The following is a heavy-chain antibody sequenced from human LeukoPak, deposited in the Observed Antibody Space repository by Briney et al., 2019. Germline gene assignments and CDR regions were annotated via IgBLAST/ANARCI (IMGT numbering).Heavy chain of an antibody. J-gene: IGHJ6*03. D-gene: IGHD3-22*01. CDR3: ARDSSGYYDYYYYMDV. V-gene: IGHV4-4*07. CDR2: IYTSGST. Sequence: SETLSLTCTVSGGSISSYYWSWIRQPAGKGLEWIGRIYTSGSTNYNPSLKSRVTMSVDTSKNQFSLKLSSVTAADTAVYYCARDSSGYYDYYYYMDVWGKGTTVTVSS. CDR1: GGSISSYY.